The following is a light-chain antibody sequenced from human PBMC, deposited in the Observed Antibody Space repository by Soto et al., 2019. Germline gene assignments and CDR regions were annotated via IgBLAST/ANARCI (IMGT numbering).Light chain of an antibody. CDR3: GSRDDSLNGWV. J-gene: IGLJ3*02. Sequence: QAVVTQSPSASGTPGQRVTISCSGGSSNIGSNTVSWYQQLPGTAPKLLIYSDDQRPSGVPDRFSGSKSGTSASLAISGLQSDDEAEYYCGSRDDSLNGWVFGGGTKVTVL. CDR2: SDD. CDR1: SSNIGSNT. V-gene: IGLV1-44*01.